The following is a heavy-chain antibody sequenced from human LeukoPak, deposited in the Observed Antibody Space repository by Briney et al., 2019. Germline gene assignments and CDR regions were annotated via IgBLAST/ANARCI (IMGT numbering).Heavy chain of an antibody. J-gene: IGHJ4*02. CDR1: GFTFTSFY. CDR3: AREVAVGIGAYNF. Sequence: GGSLRLSCVASGFTFTSFYMSWVRHAPGKGLELVANINLDGSERYYVDSVKGRFTISRDNAKNSLYLQMNSLWAEDTAVYYCAREVAVGIGAYNFWGQGTLVTASS. CDR2: INLDGSER. D-gene: IGHD6-13*01. V-gene: IGHV3-7*01.